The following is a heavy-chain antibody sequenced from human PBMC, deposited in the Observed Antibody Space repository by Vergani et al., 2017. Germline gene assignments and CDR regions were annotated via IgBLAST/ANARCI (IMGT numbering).Heavy chain of an antibody. J-gene: IGHJ4*02. CDR1: GYTFTSYG. Sequence: QVQLVQSGAEVKKPGASVKVSCKASGYTFTSYGISWVRQAPGQGLEWMGWISAYNGNTNYAQKLQGRVTMTTDTSTSTAYMELRGLRSDDTAVYYCARDGASLYYDILTGPGLYFDDWGQGTLVTVSS. CDR3: ARDGASLYYDILTGPGLYFDD. D-gene: IGHD3-9*01. CDR2: ISAYNGNT. V-gene: IGHV1-18*01.